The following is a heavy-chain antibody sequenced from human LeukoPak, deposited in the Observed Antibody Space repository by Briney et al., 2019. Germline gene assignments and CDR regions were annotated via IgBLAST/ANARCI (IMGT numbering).Heavy chain of an antibody. CDR2: ISGSGGST. D-gene: IGHD4-11*01. J-gene: IGHJ4*02. V-gene: IGHV3-23*01. CDR3: AREPSIYYSNYSPLDY. CDR1: GFTFSSYA. Sequence: PGGSLRLSCAASGFTFSSYAMSWVRQAPGKGLEWVSAISGSGGSTYYADSVKGRFTISRDNSKNTLYLQMNSLRAEDTAVYYCAREPSIYYSNYSPLDYWGQGTLVTVSS.